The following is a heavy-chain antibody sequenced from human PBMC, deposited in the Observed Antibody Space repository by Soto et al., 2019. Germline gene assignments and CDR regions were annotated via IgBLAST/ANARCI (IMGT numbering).Heavy chain of an antibody. Sequence: PSETLSLTCTVSGGSISSNYWTWIRQPPGKGLEWIGYVYNSGSTNYNPSLKSRVTISEDTSKSQFSLKENSMTAADTAVYYCARYRREAVAGYTLDNWGQGILVTVSS. D-gene: IGHD6-13*01. CDR3: ARYRREAVAGYTLDN. J-gene: IGHJ4*02. V-gene: IGHV4-59*01. CDR1: GGSISSNY. CDR2: VYNSGST.